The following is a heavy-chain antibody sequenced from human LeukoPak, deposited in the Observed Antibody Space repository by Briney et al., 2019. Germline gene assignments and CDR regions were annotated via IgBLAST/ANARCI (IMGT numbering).Heavy chain of an antibody. Sequence: PGGSLRLSCAASGFIFSSYAMHWVRQAPGKGLEWVAVISYDGSNKYYADSVKGRFTISRDNSKNTLYLQMNSLRAEDTAVYYCARDPLITMVRGVKGMDVWGQGTTVTVSS. J-gene: IGHJ6*02. CDR2: ISYDGSNK. V-gene: IGHV3-30-3*01. CDR3: ARDPLITMVRGVKGMDV. D-gene: IGHD3-10*01. CDR1: GFIFSSYA.